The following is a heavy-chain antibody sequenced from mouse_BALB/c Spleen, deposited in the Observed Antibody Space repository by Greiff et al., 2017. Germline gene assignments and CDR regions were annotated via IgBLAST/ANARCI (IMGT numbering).Heavy chain of an antibody. CDR1: GFSLTSYG. CDR3: ARECYGRKGYFDG. Sequence: VQLQESGPGLVAPSQSLSITCTVSGFSLTSYGVHWVRQPPGKGLEWLGVIWAGGSTNYNSALMSRLSISKDNSKSQVFLKRNSLQTDDTAMYYCARECYGRKGYFDGWGAGTTVTVAA. D-gene: IGHD1-1*02. V-gene: IGHV2-9*02. J-gene: IGHJ1*01. CDR2: IWAGGST.